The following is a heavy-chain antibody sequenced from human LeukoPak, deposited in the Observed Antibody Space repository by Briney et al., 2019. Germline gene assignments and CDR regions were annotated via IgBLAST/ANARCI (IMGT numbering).Heavy chain of an antibody. CDR1: GFTFSSYG. CDR3: ARGPLVGALFDF. V-gene: IGHV3-33*01. Sequence: PGGSLRLSCAASGFTFSSYGMYWVRQAPGKGLEWVAVIWYDGSNKYYADSVKGRFTISRDNSKNTLYLQMNSLRAEDTAVYYCARGPLVGALFDFWGQETLVTVSS. CDR2: IWYDGSNK. D-gene: IGHD1-26*01. J-gene: IGHJ4*02.